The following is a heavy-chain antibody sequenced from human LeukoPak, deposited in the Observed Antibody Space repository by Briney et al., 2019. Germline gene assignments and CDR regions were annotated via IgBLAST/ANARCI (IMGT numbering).Heavy chain of an antibody. CDR1: GGTFSSYA. Sequence: SVKVSCKASGGTFSSYAISWVRQAPGQGLEWMGRIIPILGIANYAQKFQGRVTITADKSTSTAYMELSSLRPEDTAVYYCARVTDDSSGYYNYWGQGTLVTVSS. V-gene: IGHV1-69*04. CDR3: ARVTDDSSGYYNY. D-gene: IGHD3-22*01. CDR2: IIPILGIA. J-gene: IGHJ4*02.